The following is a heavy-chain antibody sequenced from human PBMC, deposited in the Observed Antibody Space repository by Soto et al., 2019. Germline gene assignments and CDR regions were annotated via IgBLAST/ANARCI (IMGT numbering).Heavy chain of an antibody. V-gene: IGHV4-34*01. D-gene: IGHD2-2*02. J-gene: IGHJ5*02. CDR2: INHSGST. Sequence: SETLSLTCAVYGGSFSGYYWSWIRQPPGKGLEWIGEINHSGSTNYNPSLKSRVTISVDTSKNQFSLKLSSVTAADTAVYYCARGLIGCIFVPAAIRQTLNWFDPWGQGTLVTVSS. CDR3: ARGLIGCIFVPAAIRQTLNWFDP. CDR1: GGSFSGYY.